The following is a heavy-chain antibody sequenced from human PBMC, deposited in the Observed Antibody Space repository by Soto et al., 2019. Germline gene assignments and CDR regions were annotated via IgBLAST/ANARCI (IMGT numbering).Heavy chain of an antibody. CDR2: ISYDGSNK. Sequence: QVQLVESGGGVVQPGRSLRLSCAASGFTFSSYGMHWVRQAPGKGLEWVAVISYDGSNKYYADSVKGRFTISRDNSKNTLYLQMNSLRAEDTAVYYCAKVSLEVTDSFDYWGQGTLVTVSS. J-gene: IGHJ4*02. V-gene: IGHV3-30*18. CDR1: GFTFSSYG. CDR3: AKVSLEVTDSFDY. D-gene: IGHD1-1*01.